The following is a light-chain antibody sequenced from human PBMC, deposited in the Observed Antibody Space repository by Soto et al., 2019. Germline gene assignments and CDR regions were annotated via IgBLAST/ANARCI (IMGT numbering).Light chain of an antibody. Sequence: QSALTQPASVSGSPGQSITISCTGTSSDVGGYNYVSWYQQLPGKAPKLMIYEVSNRPSGVSNRFSGSKSGNTASLTISGLQAEDEADYYCSSYTSSSTDVFGTGTKVTV. CDR2: EVS. V-gene: IGLV2-14*01. CDR1: SSDVGGYNY. J-gene: IGLJ1*01. CDR3: SSYTSSSTDV.